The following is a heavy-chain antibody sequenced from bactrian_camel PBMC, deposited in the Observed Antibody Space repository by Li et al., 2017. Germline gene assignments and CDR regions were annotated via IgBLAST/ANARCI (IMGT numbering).Heavy chain of an antibody. D-gene: IGHD6*01. V-gene: IGHV3S40*01. CDR2: IFTTGGAT. CDR1: GYTSRRC. J-gene: IGHJ6*01. Sequence: VQLVESGGGSVHAGGSLRLSCAASGYTSRRCMTWFRQAPGKEREGLAAIFTTGGATYYADSVKGRFTISRDNAKNTVYLQVNSLKPEDTAVYYCYVVAGPFGYWGQGTQVTVS. CDR3: YVVAGPFGY.